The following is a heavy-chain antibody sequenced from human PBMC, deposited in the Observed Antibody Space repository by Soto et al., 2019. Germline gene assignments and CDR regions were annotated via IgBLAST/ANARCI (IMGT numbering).Heavy chain of an antibody. V-gene: IGHV3-23*01. CDR2: IIGGGDT. Sequence: VQLLESGGGLGQPGGSLRLSCAASGFTFSTYTMNWVRQGPGQGLEWVSAIIGGGDTYYADSVKGRFTISRDDSKNTVYLQMNSLRTEDTAVYYDAKDRHPDGRWTIDSWGLGAQITVSS. CDR1: GFTFSTYT. D-gene: IGHD1-1*01. J-gene: IGHJ4*02. CDR3: AKDRHPDGRWTIDS.